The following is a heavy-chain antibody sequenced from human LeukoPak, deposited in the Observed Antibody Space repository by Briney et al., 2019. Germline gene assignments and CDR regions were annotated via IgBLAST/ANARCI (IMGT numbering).Heavy chain of an antibody. Sequence: SGTLSLTCAVSGGSIGSSNWWSWVRQPPGKGLEWIGEIYYSGNTNYNPSLKSRVTISIDKSKNQFSLKLSSVTAADTAVYYCAREVRFSMVQGEIDCWGQGTRVTVSS. CDR1: GGSIGSSNW. CDR3: AREVRFSMVQGEIDC. J-gene: IGHJ4*02. CDR2: IYYSGNT. V-gene: IGHV4-4*02. D-gene: IGHD3-10*01.